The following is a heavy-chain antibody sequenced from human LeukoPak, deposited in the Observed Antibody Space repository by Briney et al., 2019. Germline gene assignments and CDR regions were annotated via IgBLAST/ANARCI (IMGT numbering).Heavy chain of an antibody. CDR3: ARVAIAAAGQYYYYYYMDV. CDR1: GGSISSYY. Sequence: SETLSLTCTVSGGSISSYYWSWIRQPPGKGLEWIGYIYYSGSTNYNPSLKSRVTISVDTSKNQFSLKLSSVTAADTAVYYCARVAIAAAGQYYYYYYMDVWGKGTTVTISS. D-gene: IGHD6-13*01. CDR2: IYYSGST. J-gene: IGHJ6*03. V-gene: IGHV4-59*01.